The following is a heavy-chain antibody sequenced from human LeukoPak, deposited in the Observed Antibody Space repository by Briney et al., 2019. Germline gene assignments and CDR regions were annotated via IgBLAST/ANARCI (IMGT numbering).Heavy chain of an antibody. CDR2: VYYSGSS. CDR1: GGSFSSDEYY. J-gene: IGHJ4*02. CDR3: ARVKVLRFLEWFLDF. V-gene: IGHV4-31*03. Sequence: SQTRSLTCTVSGGSFSSDEYYWSWVRQHPGKGLEWMGYVYYSGSSYYIPSLESRVTMSVEVSKNQFSLELRSVTAADTAVYYCARVKVLRFLEWFLDFWGQGALVTVSS. D-gene: IGHD3-3*01.